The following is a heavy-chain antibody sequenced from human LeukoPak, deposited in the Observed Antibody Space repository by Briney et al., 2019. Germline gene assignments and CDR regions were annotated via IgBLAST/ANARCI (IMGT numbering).Heavy chain of an antibody. D-gene: IGHD2-15*01. V-gene: IGHV1-2*02. CDR2: INPNSGGT. J-gene: IGHJ4*02. CDR1: GYTFTGYY. Sequence: GASVKVSCKASGYTFTGYYMHWVRQAPGQGLEWMGWINPNSGGTNYAQKFQGRVTMTRDTSISTAYMELSRLRSDDTAVYYCARDPGYCSGGSCYPSHYFDYWGQGTLVTVSS. CDR3: ARDPGYCSGGSCYPSHYFDY.